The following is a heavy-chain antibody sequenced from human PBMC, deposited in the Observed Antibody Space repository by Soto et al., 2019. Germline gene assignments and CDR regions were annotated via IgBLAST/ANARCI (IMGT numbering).Heavy chain of an antibody. J-gene: IGHJ4*02. CDR3: AKDWPGYSGTL. CDR2: IYSGGST. D-gene: IGHD3-9*01. V-gene: IGHV3-66*01. Sequence: GGSLRLSCAASGFTVSSNYMSWVRQAPGKGLEWVSVIYSGGSTYYADSVKGRFTISRDNSKNTLYLQMNSLRAEDTAVYYCAKDWPGYSGTLWGQGTLVTVSS. CDR1: GFTVSSNY.